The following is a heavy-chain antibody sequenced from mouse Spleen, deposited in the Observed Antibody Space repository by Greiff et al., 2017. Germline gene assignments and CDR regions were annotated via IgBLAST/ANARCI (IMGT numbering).Heavy chain of an antibody. D-gene: IGHD1-1*01. V-gene: IGHV14-1*01. Sequence: VQLQQSGAELVRPGASVKLSCTASGFNIKDYYMHWVKQRPEQGLEWIGRIDPEDGDTEYAPKFQGKATMTADTSSNTAYLQLSSLTSEDTAVYYCGGFITTVVATVDYWGQGTSVTVSS. CDR3: GGFITTVVATVDY. J-gene: IGHJ4*01. CDR1: GFNIKDYY. CDR2: IDPEDGDT.